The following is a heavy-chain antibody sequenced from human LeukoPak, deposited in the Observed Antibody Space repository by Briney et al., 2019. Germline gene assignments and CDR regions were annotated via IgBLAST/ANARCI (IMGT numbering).Heavy chain of an antibody. CDR1: GFTFSSYE. D-gene: IGHD4/OR15-4a*01. CDR3: ARRAGAYSHPYDY. Sequence: GGSLRLSCAASGFTFSSYEMNWVRQAPGKGLEWVSYISSSGSSIYYSDSVKGRFTISRDNSKNTLYLQMNSLRAEDTAVYYCARRAGAYSHPYDYWGQGTLVTVSS. CDR2: ISSSGSSI. J-gene: IGHJ4*02. V-gene: IGHV3-48*03.